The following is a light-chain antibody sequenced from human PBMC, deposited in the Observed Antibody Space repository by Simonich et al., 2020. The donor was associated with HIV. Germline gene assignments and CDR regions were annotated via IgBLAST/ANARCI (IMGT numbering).Light chain of an antibody. CDR2: DVS. Sequence: QSALTQPASVSGSPGQSITISCTGTSSDVGSYNLVSWYQQHPGKAPKIMIYDVSKRPSGVSNRVAGSKSGNTASLTISGLQAEDEADYYCSSYTSRSTLVFGGGTKLTVL. CDR1: SSDVGSYNL. CDR3: SSYTSRSTLV. V-gene: IGLV2-14*02. J-gene: IGLJ2*01.